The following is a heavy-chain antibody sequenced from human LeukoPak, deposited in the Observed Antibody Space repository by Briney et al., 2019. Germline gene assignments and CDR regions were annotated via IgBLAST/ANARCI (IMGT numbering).Heavy chain of an antibody. CDR3: ARSDCTSGVSYSFGF. Sequence: SETLSLTCTVSGGSISSYYWSWIRQPPGKGLEWIGYFYSGSTSYNVSLKSRVTISVDTSKNQVSLKLSSVTAADTAVYYCARSDCTSGVSYSFGFWGQGALVSVSS. J-gene: IGHJ4*02. D-gene: IGHD2-8*01. V-gene: IGHV4-59*08. CDR2: FYSGST. CDR1: GGSISSYY.